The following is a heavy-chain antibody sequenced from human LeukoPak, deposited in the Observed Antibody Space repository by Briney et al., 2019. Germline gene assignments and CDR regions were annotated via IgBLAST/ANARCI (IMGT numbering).Heavy chain of an antibody. Sequence: SETLSLTCTVSGGSISSYYWGWIRQPPGKGLEWIGSIYYSGSTYYNPSLKSRVTISVDTSKNQFSLKLSSVTAADTAVYYCARVQGYYDSTGYFDLWGRGTLVTVSS. V-gene: IGHV4-39*07. CDR1: GGSISSYY. J-gene: IGHJ2*01. CDR2: IYYSGST. D-gene: IGHD3-22*01. CDR3: ARVQGYYDSTGYFDL.